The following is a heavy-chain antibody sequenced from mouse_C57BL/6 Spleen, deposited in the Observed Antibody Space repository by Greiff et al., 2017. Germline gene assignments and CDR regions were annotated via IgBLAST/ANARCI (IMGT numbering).Heavy chain of an antibody. J-gene: IGHJ2*01. CDR1: GYTFTSYW. CDR3: AREEGNWDVPFDD. V-gene: IGHV1-64*01. CDR2: IHPNSGST. D-gene: IGHD4-1*01. Sequence: QVQLQQPGAELVKPGASVKLSCKASGYTFTSYWMHWVKQRPGQGLEWIGMIHPNSGSTNYNEKFKSKATLTVDKSSSTAYMQLSSLTSEDSAVYYCAREEGNWDVPFDDWGQGTTLTVSS.